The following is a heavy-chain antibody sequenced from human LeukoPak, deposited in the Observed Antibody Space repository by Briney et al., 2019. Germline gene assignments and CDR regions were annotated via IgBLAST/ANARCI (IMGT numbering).Heavy chain of an antibody. Sequence: SVKVSCKASGYTFTSYGISWVRQAPGQGLEWMGGIIPIFGTANYAQKFQGRVTITTDESTSTAYMELSSLRSEDTAVYYCARVWGRLKWYGAFDIWGQGTMVTVSS. CDR1: GYTFTSYG. D-gene: IGHD2-15*01. V-gene: IGHV1-69*05. J-gene: IGHJ3*02. CDR2: IIPIFGTA. CDR3: ARVWGRLKWYGAFDI.